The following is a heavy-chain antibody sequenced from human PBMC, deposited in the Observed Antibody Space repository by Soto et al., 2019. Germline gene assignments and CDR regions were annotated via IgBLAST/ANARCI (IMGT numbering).Heavy chain of an antibody. CDR1: GDSVSGNSAA. CDR2: TYYRSKWYN. D-gene: IGHD3-3*01. V-gene: IGHV6-1*01. Sequence: SHTLSRTWVISGDSVSGNSAAWNWIRQSPSRGLEWLGRTYYRSKWYNDYAVSVKSRITVTPDTSKNQFSLHLNSVTPEDTAVYSCARECAYYDSGDSYFDYWGQGALVAVCS. CDR3: ARECAYYDSGDSYFDY. J-gene: IGHJ4*02.